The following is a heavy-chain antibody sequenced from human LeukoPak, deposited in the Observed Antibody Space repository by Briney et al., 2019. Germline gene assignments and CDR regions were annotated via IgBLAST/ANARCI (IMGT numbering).Heavy chain of an antibody. Sequence: SGPTLVNPTETLTLTCTVSGFSLSNAGMGVSWIRQPPGKALEWLAHIFSNDEKSYSTSLKSRLTISKDTSKSQVVLTMTNMDPVDTATYYCARVRGYSYGYVDYWGQGTLVTVSS. CDR2: IFSNDEK. CDR3: ARVRGYSYGYVDY. D-gene: IGHD5-18*01. J-gene: IGHJ4*02. V-gene: IGHV2-26*01. CDR1: GFSLSNAGMG.